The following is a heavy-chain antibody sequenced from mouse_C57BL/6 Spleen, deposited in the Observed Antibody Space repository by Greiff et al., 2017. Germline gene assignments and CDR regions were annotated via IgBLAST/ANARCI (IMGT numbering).Heavy chain of an antibody. CDR1: GYTFTSYN. CDR2: IYPGNGDT. V-gene: IGHV1-12*01. J-gene: IGHJ1*03. Sequence: LQESGAELVRPGASVKMSCKASGYTFTSYNMHWVKQTPRQGLEWIGAIYPGNGDTSYNQKFKGKATLTEDKSSSTAYMQLSSLTSEDSAVYVCARGRYSNYVWYFDVWGTGTTVTVSS. CDR3: ARGRYSNYVWYFDV. D-gene: IGHD2-5*01.